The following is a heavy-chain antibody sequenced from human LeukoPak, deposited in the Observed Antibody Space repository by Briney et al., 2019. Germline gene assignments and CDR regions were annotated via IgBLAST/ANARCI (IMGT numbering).Heavy chain of an antibody. CDR3: LREEGA. CDR1: GFSFSSHW. Sequence: PGGSLRLSCAGSGFSFSSHWMSWVRQAPGKGLEWVANTNDDGSEKNYVDSVKGRFTISRDNVKKSLFLQMNSLRADDTAVYFCLREEGAWGQGTLVTVSS. D-gene: IGHD3-16*01. V-gene: IGHV3-7*01. CDR2: TNDDGSEK. J-gene: IGHJ5*02.